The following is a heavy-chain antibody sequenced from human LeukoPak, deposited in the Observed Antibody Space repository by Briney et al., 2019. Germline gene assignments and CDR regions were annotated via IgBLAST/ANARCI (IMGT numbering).Heavy chain of an antibody. Sequence: GGSLRLSCAASGFTFSSYAMSWVRQAPGKGLEWVSSISGNSVGTYYTDSVKGRFTISRDNSKNTLYLQMNSLRAEDTALYYCAGSLAYRGGDCRLGDYWGQGTLVTVSS. CDR1: GFTFSSYA. J-gene: IGHJ4*02. D-gene: IGHD2-21*02. CDR3: AGSLAYRGGDCRLGDY. V-gene: IGHV3-23*01. CDR2: ISGNSVGT.